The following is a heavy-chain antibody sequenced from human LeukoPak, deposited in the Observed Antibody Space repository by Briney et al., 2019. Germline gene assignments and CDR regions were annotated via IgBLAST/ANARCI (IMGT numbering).Heavy chain of an antibody. CDR3: ARSMKGLKKPKVNYYDSSGYYIDY. CDR2: INTNTGNP. V-gene: IGHV7-4-1*02. Sequence: GASVKVSCKASGYTFTGYYMHWVRQAPGQGLEWMGWINTNTGNPTYAQGFTGRFVFSLDTSVSTAYLQISSLKAEDTAVYYCARSMKGLKKPKVNYYDSSGYYIDYWGQGTLVTVSS. D-gene: IGHD3-22*01. CDR1: GYTFTGYY. J-gene: IGHJ4*02.